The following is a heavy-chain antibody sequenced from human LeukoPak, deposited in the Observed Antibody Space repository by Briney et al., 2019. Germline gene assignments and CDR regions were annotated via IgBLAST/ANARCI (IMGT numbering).Heavy chain of an antibody. J-gene: IGHJ4*02. CDR3: ARDLGSGWYYFDY. Sequence: PSETLSLTCIVSGGSISSISSNNHWGWIRQPPGKGLEWIGYIYYSGSTNYNPSLKSRVTISVDTSKNQFSLKLSSVTAADTAVYYCARDLGSGWYYFDYWGQGTLVTVSS. D-gene: IGHD6-19*01. V-gene: IGHV4-61*01. CDR2: IYYSGST. CDR1: GGSISSISSNNH.